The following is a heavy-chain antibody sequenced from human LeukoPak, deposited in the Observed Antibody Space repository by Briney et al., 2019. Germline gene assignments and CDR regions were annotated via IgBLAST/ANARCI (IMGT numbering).Heavy chain of an antibody. J-gene: IGHJ4*02. CDR3: ASRPADSTWYGVFDY. D-gene: IGHD6-13*01. CDR1: GGSINSHY. V-gene: IGHV4-59*11. Sequence: SETLSLTCTVSGGSINSHYWSRIRQPPGKGLEWIGYVFYPGSTNYSPSLKSRVTMSLDTSRDQFSLRLTSVTAADTAIYYCASRPADSTWYGVFDYWSQGTLVTVSS. CDR2: VFYPGST.